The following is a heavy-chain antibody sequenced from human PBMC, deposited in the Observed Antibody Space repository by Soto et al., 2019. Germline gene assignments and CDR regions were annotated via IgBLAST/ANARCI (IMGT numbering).Heavy chain of an antibody. CDR2: IYYSGST. Sequence: SETLSLTCTVSGGSISSYYWSWIRQPPGKGLEWIGYIYYSGSTNYNPSLKSRVTISVDTSKNQFSLKLSSVTAADTAVYYCARVGPYSSSWYTGGGYFDYWGQGTLVTVSS. V-gene: IGHV4-59*01. D-gene: IGHD6-13*01. J-gene: IGHJ4*02. CDR1: GGSISSYY. CDR3: ARVGPYSSSWYTGGGYFDY.